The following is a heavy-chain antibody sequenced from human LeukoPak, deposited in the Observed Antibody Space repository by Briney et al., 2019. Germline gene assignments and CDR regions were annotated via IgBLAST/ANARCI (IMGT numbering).Heavy chain of an antibody. D-gene: IGHD5-12*01. V-gene: IGHV3-66*02. J-gene: IGHJ4*02. CDR2: IYGGGST. CDR3: AGSGYSGTFDY. CDR1: GFTVSTNY. Sequence: PGGSLRLSCAASGFTVSTNYMTWVRQAPGKGLEWVSVIYGGGSTYYADSVTGRFTISRNNSKNTMYLQMNGLRPEDTAVYYCAGSGYSGTFDYWGQGTVVTVSS.